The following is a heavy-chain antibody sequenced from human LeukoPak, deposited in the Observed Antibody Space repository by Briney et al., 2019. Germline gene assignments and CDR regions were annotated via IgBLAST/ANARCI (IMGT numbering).Heavy chain of an antibody. CDR2: ISGSGGST. CDR3: AKGGPQFFDY. J-gene: IGHJ4*02. D-gene: IGHD5-24*01. Sequence: GGSLRLSCAVSGFTFSDYAMSWVRQAPGKGLEWVSTISGSGGSTYSADSVKGRFTISRDNSRNTLYLQMNSLRAEDTAIYYCAKGGPQFFDYWGQGTLVTVSS. CDR1: GFTFSDYA. V-gene: IGHV3-23*01.